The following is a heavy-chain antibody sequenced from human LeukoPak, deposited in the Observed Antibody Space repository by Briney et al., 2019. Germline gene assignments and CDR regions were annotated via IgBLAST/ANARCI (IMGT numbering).Heavy chain of an antibody. CDR1: GFTVSSNY. Sequence: GGFLRLSCAASGFTVSSNYMSWVRQAPGKGLEWVSVIYSGGSTYYADSVKGRFTISRDNSKNTVDLQMNSLRAEDTAVYYCARGHDYDSGVAYWGQGTLVTVSS. V-gene: IGHV3-66*01. CDR2: IYSGGST. CDR3: ARGHDYDSGVAY. D-gene: IGHD3-22*01. J-gene: IGHJ4*02.